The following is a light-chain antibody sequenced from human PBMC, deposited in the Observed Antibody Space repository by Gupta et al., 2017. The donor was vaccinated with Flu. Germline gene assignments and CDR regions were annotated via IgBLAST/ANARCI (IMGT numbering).Light chain of an antibody. Sequence: EIVLTQSPATLSLSPGEGATLSCRASQSVGKYLAWYQQKPGQAPRLLIYDASNRATGIPVRFSGGGSGTDFTLTSSSREHEDFAVYYWQQRSNWYTFGQGTKLEIK. CDR3: QQRSNWYT. V-gene: IGKV3-11*01. CDR1: QSVGKY. J-gene: IGKJ2*01. CDR2: DAS.